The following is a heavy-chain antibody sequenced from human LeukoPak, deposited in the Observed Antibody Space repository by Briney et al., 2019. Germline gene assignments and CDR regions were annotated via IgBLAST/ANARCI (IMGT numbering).Heavy chain of an antibody. CDR3: AKDSGHYYGSPRVNHFDY. J-gene: IGHJ4*02. Sequence: GGSLRLSCVASGFTFSSYAMSWVRQAPGKGLEWVSAISGSGGSTYYADSVKGRFTISRDNSKNTLYLQMNSLRAEDTAVYYCAKDSGHYYGSPRVNHFDYWGQGTLVTVSS. V-gene: IGHV3-23*01. CDR2: ISGSGGST. D-gene: IGHD3-10*01. CDR1: GFTFSSYA.